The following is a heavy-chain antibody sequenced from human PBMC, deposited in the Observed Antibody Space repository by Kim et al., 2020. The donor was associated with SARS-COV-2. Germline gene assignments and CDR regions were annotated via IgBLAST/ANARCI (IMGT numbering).Heavy chain of an antibody. J-gene: IGHJ4*02. CDR1: GGSISSSSYY. V-gene: IGHV4-39*07. D-gene: IGHD3-16*02. CDR3: ARVVRFDYVWGSYRATHFDY. CDR2: IYYSGST. Sequence: SETLSLTCTVSGGSISSSSYYWGWIRQPPGKGLEWIGSIYYSGSTYYNPSLKSRVTISVDTSKNQFSLKLSSVTAADTAVYYCARVVRFDYVWGSYRATHFDYWGQGTLVTVSS.